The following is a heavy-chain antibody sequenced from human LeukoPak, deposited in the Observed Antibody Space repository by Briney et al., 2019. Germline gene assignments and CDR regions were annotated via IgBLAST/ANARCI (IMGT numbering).Heavy chain of an antibody. Sequence: PGGSLRLSCAASGFTVSSNYMSWVRQSPGKGPERVANIKEDGSMKYYLDSVKGRFTISRDNAKNSLYLHMNSLRVEDTAVYYCAREIIGGASFLDYWGQGTLVTVSS. V-gene: IGHV3-7*01. CDR2: IKEDGSMK. CDR3: AREIIGGASFLDY. J-gene: IGHJ4*02. D-gene: IGHD1-26*01. CDR1: GFTVSSNY.